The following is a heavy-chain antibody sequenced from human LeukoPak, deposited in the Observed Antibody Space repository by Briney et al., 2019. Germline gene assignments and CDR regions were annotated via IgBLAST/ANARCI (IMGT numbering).Heavy chain of an antibody. CDR3: ARDRTPTAYYYYYYMDV. CDR1: AYTFTGYY. CDR2: INLKSGGT. Sequence: ASVKVSCKASAYTFTGYYMHWVRQAPAQGREWMGWINLKSGGTNYAQKFQGRVTMTRDTSISTAYMELSRLRSDDTAVYYCARDRTPTAYYYYYYMDVWGKGTTVTVSS. J-gene: IGHJ6*03. D-gene: IGHD1-14*01. V-gene: IGHV1-2*02.